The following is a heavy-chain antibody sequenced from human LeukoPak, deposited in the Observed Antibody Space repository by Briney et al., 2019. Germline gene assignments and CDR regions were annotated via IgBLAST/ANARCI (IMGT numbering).Heavy chain of an antibody. Sequence: GASVKVSCKASGDTFIINDINWVRQATGQGLEWMGWMNSNSGNTGYAQKFQGRVTMTRNISITTAYMELTDLRSEDTAIYYCARVTAAGTWTFDIWGQGTTVTVSS. V-gene: IGHV1-8*02. CDR3: ARVTAAGTWTFDI. CDR1: GDTFIIND. CDR2: MNSNSGNT. D-gene: IGHD6-13*01. J-gene: IGHJ3*02.